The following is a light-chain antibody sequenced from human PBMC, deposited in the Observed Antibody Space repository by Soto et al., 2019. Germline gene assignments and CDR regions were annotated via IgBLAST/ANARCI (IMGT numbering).Light chain of an antibody. CDR3: ISYAGSNNWVV. V-gene: IGLV2-8*01. CDR2: EVN. J-gene: IGLJ2*01. CDR1: SSDVGAYNY. Sequence: QSALTQPPSASGSPGQSVTIPCTGTSSDVGAYNYVSWYQQHPGKAPKLMIYEVNKRPSGVPDRFSGSKSGNTASLTVSGLQAEDEADYYCISYAGSNNWVVFGGGTKLTVL.